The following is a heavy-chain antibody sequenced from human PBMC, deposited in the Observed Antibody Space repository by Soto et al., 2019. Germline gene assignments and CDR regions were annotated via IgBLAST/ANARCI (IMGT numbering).Heavy chain of an antibody. CDR2: IYWDEDK. CDR3: AHRPRGYAYYFDY. J-gene: IGHJ4*02. CDR1: GFSLSTRGVA. V-gene: IGHV2-5*02. Sequence: QITLKESGPTLVKPTQTLTLTCTFSGFSLSTRGVAVGWFRQPPGKALEWLALIYWDEDKWYSPSLKSRLTITDDTSINPVVLTMTNMDPVDTAPYCCAHRPRGYAYYFDYWGQGTLVTVSS. D-gene: IGHD5-12*01.